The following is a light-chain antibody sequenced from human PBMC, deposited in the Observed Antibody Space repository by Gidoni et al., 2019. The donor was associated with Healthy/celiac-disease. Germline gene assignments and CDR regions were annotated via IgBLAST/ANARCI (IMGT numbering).Light chain of an antibody. CDR2: TAS. V-gene: IGKV1-16*02. Sequence: IVMTLFPYSLSASVGDRVTITCRASQGISNDLAWFQQNTVQASESLIYTASSLQSGVPSKFSGSGSGTDFTLTISSLQPEDFATYYCQQYNSYPPTFGGGTKVEIK. CDR1: QGISND. CDR3: QQYNSYPPT. J-gene: IGKJ4*01.